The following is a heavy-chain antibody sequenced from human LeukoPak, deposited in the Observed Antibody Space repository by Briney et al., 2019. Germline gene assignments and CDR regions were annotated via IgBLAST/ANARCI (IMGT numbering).Heavy chain of an antibody. D-gene: IGHD5-12*01. J-gene: IGHJ4*02. CDR3: AIGYGGHDN. CDR1: GFTFSSYA. V-gene: IGHV3-30*04. Sequence: GGSLRLSCAASGFTFSSYAMHWVRQAPGKGLEWVAVISYDGSNKYYADSVKGRFTISRDNAKNSLYLQMNSLRAEDTAVYYCAIGYGGHDNWGQGTLVTVSS. CDR2: ISYDGSNK.